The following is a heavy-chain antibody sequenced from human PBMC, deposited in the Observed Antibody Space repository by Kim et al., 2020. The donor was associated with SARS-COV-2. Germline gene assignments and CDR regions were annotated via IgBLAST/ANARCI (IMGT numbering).Heavy chain of an antibody. CDR3: VRGPNYYGSGSYSH. Sequence: GGSLRLSCAASGFPFSSYWMHCVRQAPGKGLVWVSRINSDGSSTSYADSVKGRFTISRDSAKHTLFLHMNSLRAEDTAMYYFVRGPNYYGSGSYSHWGQG. CDR2: INSDGSST. CDR1: GFPFSSYW. V-gene: IGHV3-74*01. D-gene: IGHD3-10*01. J-gene: IGHJ4*02.